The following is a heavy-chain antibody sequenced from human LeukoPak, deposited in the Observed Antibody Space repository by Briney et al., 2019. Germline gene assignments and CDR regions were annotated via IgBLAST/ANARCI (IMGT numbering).Heavy chain of an antibody. CDR1: GFTFSSYG. CDR3: STDYWRLGFDY. V-gene: IGHV3-49*04. J-gene: IGHJ4*02. CDR2: IRSKTYGGTT. D-gene: IGHD1-1*01. Sequence: GSLRLSCAASGFTFSSYGMHWVRQAPGKGLEWIGFIRSKTYGGTTEDAASVRGRFTLSRDDSKNIVYLEMNILRAEDTAVYYCSTDYWRLGFDYWGQGTLVTVSS.